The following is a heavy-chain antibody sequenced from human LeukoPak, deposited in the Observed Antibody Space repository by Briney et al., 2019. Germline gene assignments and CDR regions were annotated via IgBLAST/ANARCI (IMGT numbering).Heavy chain of an antibody. CDR2: ISSSGSTI. CDR1: GFTFSSYE. Sequence: PGGSLRLCCAASGFTFSSYEMNWVRQTPGKGLEWVSYISSSGSTIYYADSVKGRFTISRDNAKNSLYLQMNSLRAEDTAVYYCARVAMDPGAYWGQGTLVTVSS. CDR3: ARVAMDPGAY. V-gene: IGHV3-48*03. D-gene: IGHD6-19*01. J-gene: IGHJ4*02.